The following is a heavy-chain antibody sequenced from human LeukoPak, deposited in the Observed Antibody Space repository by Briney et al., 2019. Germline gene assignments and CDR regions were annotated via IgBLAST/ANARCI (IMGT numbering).Heavy chain of an antibody. Sequence: GASVKVSCKASGGTFSSYAINWVRQAPGQGLEWMGGITPIFGSAKYAQKFQDRVTITADESTSTVYMEVSSLRSEDTAVYYCARDHRLQLENWFDPWGQGTLVTVSS. V-gene: IGHV1-69*13. J-gene: IGHJ5*02. CDR1: GGTFSSYA. D-gene: IGHD6-13*01. CDR2: ITPIFGSA. CDR3: ARDHRLQLENWFDP.